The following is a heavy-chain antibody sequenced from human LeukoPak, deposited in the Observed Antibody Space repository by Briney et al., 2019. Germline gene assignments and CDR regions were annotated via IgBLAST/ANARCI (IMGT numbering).Heavy chain of an antibody. CDR3: ARGGLTVTTGTD. D-gene: IGHD4-17*01. CDR1: GGSFSGYY. V-gene: IGHV4-34*01. J-gene: IGHJ4*02. Sequence: PSETLSLTCAVYGGSFSGYYWSWIRQPPGKGLEWIGEINHSGSTNYNPSLKSRVTISVDTSKNQFSLKLSSVTAADTAVYYCARGGLTVTTGTDWGQGTLVTVSS. CDR2: INHSGST.